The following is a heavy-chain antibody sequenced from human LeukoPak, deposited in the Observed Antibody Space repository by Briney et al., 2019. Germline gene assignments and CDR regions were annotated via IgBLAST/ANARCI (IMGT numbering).Heavy chain of an antibody. CDR2: IIPIFGTA. D-gene: IGHD3-3*01. V-gene: IGHV1-69*13. J-gene: IGHJ6*02. CDR3: ARDYVSSDWSGYDQRGPEHNYYYYYGMDV. CDR1: GGTFSSYA. Sequence: ASVKVSCKASGGTFSSYAISWVRQAPGQGLEWMGGIIPIFGTANYAQTFQGRVTITADESTSTAYMELSSLRSEDTAVYYCARDYVSSDWSGYDQRGPEHNYYYYYGMDVWGQGATVTVSS.